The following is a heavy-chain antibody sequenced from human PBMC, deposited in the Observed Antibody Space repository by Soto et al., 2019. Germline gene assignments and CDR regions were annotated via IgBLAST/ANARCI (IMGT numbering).Heavy chain of an antibody. CDR1: GYTFTSYA. CDR3: ATLTLIVATTNFAY. J-gene: IGHJ4*02. CDR2: INAGNGNT. Sequence: EASVKVSCKASGYTFTSYAMHWVRQAPGQRLEWMGWINAGNGNTKYSQKFQGRVTITRDTSASTAYMELSSLRSEDTAVYYCATLTLIVATTNFAYWGQGTLVTVSS. V-gene: IGHV1-3*01. D-gene: IGHD5-12*01.